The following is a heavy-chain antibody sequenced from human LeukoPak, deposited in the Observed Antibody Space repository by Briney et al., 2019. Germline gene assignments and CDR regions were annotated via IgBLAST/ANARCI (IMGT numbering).Heavy chain of an antibody. D-gene: IGHD2-2*01. V-gene: IGHV3-21*01. CDR1: GFTFSSYS. Sequence: GGSLRLSCAASGFTFSSYSMNWVRQAPGKGLEWVSSISSHSSYIYYADSVKGRFTISRGNAKNSLYLQMNSLRAEDTAVYYCARDGKYQVPPGWGQGTLVTVSS. CDR2: ISSHSSYI. J-gene: IGHJ4*02. CDR3: ARDGKYQVPPG.